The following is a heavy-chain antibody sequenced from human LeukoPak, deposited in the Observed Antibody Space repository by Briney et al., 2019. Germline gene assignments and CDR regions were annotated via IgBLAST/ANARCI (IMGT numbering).Heavy chain of an antibody. CDR1: GGSISSGGYY. CDR3: ARGAPDYRTDY. Sequence: SETLSLTCTVSGGSISSGGYYWSWIRQHPGKGLEWIGYIYYSGSTYYNPSLKSRVTMSVDTSKNQFSLNVSSVTAADTAVYYCARGAPDYRTDYWGQGTLGTVSS. D-gene: IGHD4-11*01. CDR2: IYYSGST. V-gene: IGHV4-31*03. J-gene: IGHJ4*02.